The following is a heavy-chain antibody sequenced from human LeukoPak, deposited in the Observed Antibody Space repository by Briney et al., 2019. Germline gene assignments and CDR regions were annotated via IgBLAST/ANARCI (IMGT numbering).Heavy chain of an antibody. CDR3: ARDLLSLPHKYFDS. Sequence: GGSLRLSCAASGFSFSNYGMHWVRQAPGKGLEWVAYIRYDGSQKYYGDSVKGRFTISRDNSKNTVYLQMNSLRDEDTAVYYCARDLLSLPHKYFDSWGQGILVTVSS. CDR2: IRYDGSQK. J-gene: IGHJ4*02. CDR1: GFSFSNYG. V-gene: IGHV3-30*02. D-gene: IGHD3-16*01.